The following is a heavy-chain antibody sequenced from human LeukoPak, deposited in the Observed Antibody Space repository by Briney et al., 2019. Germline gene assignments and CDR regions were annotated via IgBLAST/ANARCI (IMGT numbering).Heavy chain of an antibody. CDR2: IRYDGNSQ. Sequence: PGGSLRLSCAASGFTFRSYGMHWVRQAPGNGLEWVAFIRYDGNSQYFADSVKGRFTISRDNSKNTLYLQMNSLRAEDMAVYYCVKRWTGTTIGQQDYWGQGTLVTVSS. CDR3: VKRWTGTTIGQQDY. J-gene: IGHJ4*02. CDR1: GFTFRSYG. V-gene: IGHV3-30*02. D-gene: IGHD1-1*01.